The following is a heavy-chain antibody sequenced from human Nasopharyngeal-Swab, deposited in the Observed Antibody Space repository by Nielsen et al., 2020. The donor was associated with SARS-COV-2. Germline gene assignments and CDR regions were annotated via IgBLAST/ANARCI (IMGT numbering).Heavy chain of an antibody. CDR3: ARGGFGELLLGY. CDR2: IYYSGST. J-gene: IGHJ4*02. Sequence: WIRQPPGKGLEWIGSIYYSGSTYYNPSLKSRVTISVDTSKNQFSLKLSSVTAADTAVYYCARGGFGELLLGYWGQGTLVTVSS. V-gene: IGHV4-39*07. D-gene: IGHD3-10*01.